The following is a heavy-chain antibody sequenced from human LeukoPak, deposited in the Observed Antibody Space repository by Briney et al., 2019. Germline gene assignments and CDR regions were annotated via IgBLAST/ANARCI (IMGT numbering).Heavy chain of an antibody. J-gene: IGHJ4*02. Sequence: GGSLRLSCAGSGFTFSSYSMNWVRQAPGKGLEWVSSISSSSSYIYYADSVKGRITISRDNSKNTLYLQMNSLRAEDTAVYYCAKGVGYCSGGSCQQFDYWGQGTLVTVSS. D-gene: IGHD2-15*01. CDR2: ISSSSSYI. CDR3: AKGVGYCSGGSCQQFDY. CDR1: GFTFSSYS. V-gene: IGHV3-21*04.